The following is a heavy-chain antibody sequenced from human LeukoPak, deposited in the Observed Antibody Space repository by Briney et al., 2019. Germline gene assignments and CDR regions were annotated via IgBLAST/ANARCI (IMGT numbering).Heavy chain of an antibody. Sequence: PGGSLRLSCAASGFTFSDAWMSWVRQAPGKGLEWVGRIKSISDGGTTDYAAPVKGRLTISRDDSENTLYLQMNSLKTEDTAVYYCARYFGESGSQYYFDYWGQGTLVTVSS. CDR1: GFTFSDAW. J-gene: IGHJ4*02. V-gene: IGHV3-15*01. CDR2: IKSISDGGTT. D-gene: IGHD3-9*01. CDR3: ARYFGESGSQYYFDY.